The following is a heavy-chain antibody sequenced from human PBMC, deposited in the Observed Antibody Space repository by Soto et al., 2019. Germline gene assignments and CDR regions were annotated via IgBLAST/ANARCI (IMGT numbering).Heavy chain of an antibody. D-gene: IGHD6-19*01. V-gene: IGHV1-69*02. Sequence: ASVKVSCKASGGTFSSYTISWVRQAPGQGLEWMGRIIPILGIANYAQKFQGRVTITADKSTSTAYMELSSLRSEDTAVYYCARVGSSSGWYGYFDYWGQGTLVTVSS. J-gene: IGHJ4*02. CDR3: ARVGSSSGWYGYFDY. CDR1: GGTFSSYT. CDR2: IIPILGIA.